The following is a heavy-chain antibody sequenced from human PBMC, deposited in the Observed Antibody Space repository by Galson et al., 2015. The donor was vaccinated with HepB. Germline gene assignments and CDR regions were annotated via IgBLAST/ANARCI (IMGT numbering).Heavy chain of an antibody. Sequence: SVKVSCKASGYTFTRYGITWVRQAPGQGLEWMGWISGSNGNTNYAEKLQGRVTMTTDTSTSTAYMELRSLRSDDTAVFYCARDGFAGNSPLNWWGQGTLVTVSS. D-gene: IGHD1-20*01. CDR2: ISGSNGNT. CDR1: GYTFTRYG. J-gene: IGHJ4*02. V-gene: IGHV1-18*04. CDR3: ARDGFAGNSPLNW.